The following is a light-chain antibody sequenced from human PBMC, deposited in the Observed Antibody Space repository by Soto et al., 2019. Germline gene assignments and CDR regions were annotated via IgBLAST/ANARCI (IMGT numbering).Light chain of an antibody. Sequence: QSVLTQPASGSGSPGQSITISCTGTNSDVGAYSYVSWYQQYPGKAPKLLIYDVGARPSGISDRFSGSKSGNTASLTISGLQAEDEADYYCSSYTAFTTYVFGSGTKVTVL. CDR3: SSYTAFTTYV. CDR1: NSDVGAYSY. J-gene: IGLJ1*01. CDR2: DVG. V-gene: IGLV2-14*03.